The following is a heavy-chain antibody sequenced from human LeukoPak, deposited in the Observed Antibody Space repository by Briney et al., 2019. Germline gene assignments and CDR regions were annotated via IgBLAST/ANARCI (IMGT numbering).Heavy chain of an antibody. Sequence: GASVKVSCKASGYTFTSYDINWVRQATGQGLEWMGRINPNSGGTNYAQKFQGRVTMTRDTSISTAYMELSRLRSDDTAVYYCARRNSSGWYYFDYWGQGTLVTVSS. J-gene: IGHJ4*02. CDR3: ARRNSSGWYYFDY. V-gene: IGHV1-2*06. CDR2: INPNSGGT. CDR1: GYTFTSYD. D-gene: IGHD6-19*01.